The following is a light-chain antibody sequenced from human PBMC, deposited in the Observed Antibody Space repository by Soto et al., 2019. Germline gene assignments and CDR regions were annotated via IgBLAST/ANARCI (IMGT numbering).Light chain of an antibody. CDR1: QSISTY. V-gene: IGKV1-39*01. J-gene: IGKJ2*02. CDR3: QQTYSTPRT. CDR2: GAS. Sequence: DIQMTQSPSSLSASVGSRVTITCRPSQSISTYLNWYQQKPGKAPKLLIYGASSLQSGVPSRFSGSGSGTDFTLTISSLQPEDFATYYCQQTYSTPRTFGQGTKLEIK.